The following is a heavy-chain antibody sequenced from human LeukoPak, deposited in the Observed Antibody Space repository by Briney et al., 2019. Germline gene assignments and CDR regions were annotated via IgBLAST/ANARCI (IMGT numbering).Heavy chain of an antibody. J-gene: IGHJ4*02. V-gene: IGHV3-33*01. CDR3: ASGGRNSSGWVFDY. Sequence: GRSLTLSCAASSFTFSIYGMQWVRQAPGKGLECLAVIWYDGSNTYYEDSVKGRVTISRDNSKNSLYMQMKSLRAEDTAVYYGASGGRNSSGWVFDYWGQGTLVTVSS. CDR1: SFTFSIYG. CDR2: IWYDGSNT. D-gene: IGHD6-19*01.